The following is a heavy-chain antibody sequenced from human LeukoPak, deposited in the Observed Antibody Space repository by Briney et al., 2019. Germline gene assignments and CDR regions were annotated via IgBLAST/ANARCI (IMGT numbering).Heavy chain of an antibody. J-gene: IGHJ5*02. D-gene: IGHD3-22*01. V-gene: IGHV1-69*05. CDR3: ARSLGYYYDSSGYYPNWFDP. Sequence: GSSVKVSCKASGGTFSSYAISWVRQAPGQGLEWMGRIIPIFGTANYAQKFQGRVTITTDESTSTAYMELSSLRSEDTAVYYCARSLGYYYDSSGYYPNWFDPWGQGTLVTVSS. CDR2: IIPIFGTA. CDR1: GGTFSSYA.